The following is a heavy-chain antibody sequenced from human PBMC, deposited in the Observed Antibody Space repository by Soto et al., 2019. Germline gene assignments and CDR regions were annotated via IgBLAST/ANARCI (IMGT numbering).Heavy chain of an antibody. D-gene: IGHD1-7*01. CDR3: ARVNFNPQDPFDFDY. J-gene: IGHJ4*02. CDR1: GYSFTSYW. Sequence: GESLKISCKGSGYSFTSYWIGWVRQMPGKGLEWMGIIYPGDSDTRYSPSFQGQVTISADKSISTAYLQWSSLKASDTAMYYCARVNFNPQDPFDFDYWGQGTLVTVSS. V-gene: IGHV5-51*01. CDR2: IYPGDSDT.